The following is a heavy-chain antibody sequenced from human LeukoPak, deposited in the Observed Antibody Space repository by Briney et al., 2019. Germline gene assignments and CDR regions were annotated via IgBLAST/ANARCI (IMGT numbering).Heavy chain of an antibody. V-gene: IGHV4-59*11. J-gene: IGHJ3*02. Sequence: SENLSLTCAVSDDSFSSHYWTWIRQPPGKGLEWIGYISYIGSTNYNPSLKSRVTIPIDTSKNQFSLKLSSVTTADTAVYYCARDLVTVTKGFDIWGQGTMVSVSS. CDR2: ISYIGST. CDR1: DDSFSSHY. D-gene: IGHD4-17*01. CDR3: ARDLVTVTKGFDI.